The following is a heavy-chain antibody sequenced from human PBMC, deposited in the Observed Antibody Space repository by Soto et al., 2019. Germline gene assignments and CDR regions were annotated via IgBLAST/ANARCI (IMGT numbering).Heavy chain of an antibody. J-gene: IGHJ4*02. V-gene: IGHV3-33*01. CDR1: GFTFSSYG. D-gene: IGHD6-6*01. CDR3: AREKGYSSSVYFDY. CDR2: IWYDGSNK. Sequence: QVQLVESGGGVVQPGRSLRLSCAASGFTFSSYGMHWVRQAPGKGLEWVAVIWYDGSNKYYADSVKGRFTISRDKSKNTLYLQMNSLRAEGTAVYYCAREKGYSSSVYFDYWGQGTLVTVSS.